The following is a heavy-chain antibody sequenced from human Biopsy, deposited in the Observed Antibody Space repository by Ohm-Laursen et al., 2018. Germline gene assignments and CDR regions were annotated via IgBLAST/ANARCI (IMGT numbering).Heavy chain of an antibody. CDR3: VRGVDYYDPYHYYALDV. Sequence: SDTLSLTCAVYGGSFSGYYWTWIRQPPGKGLEWIGEINHRGSASYNPSLKSRITVLVDTSKNQFSLKVRSVTAADTAMYYCVRGVDYYDPYHYYALDVWGQGTTVTVSS. D-gene: IGHD3-22*01. J-gene: IGHJ6*02. V-gene: IGHV4-34*01. CDR1: GGSFSGYY. CDR2: INHRGSA.